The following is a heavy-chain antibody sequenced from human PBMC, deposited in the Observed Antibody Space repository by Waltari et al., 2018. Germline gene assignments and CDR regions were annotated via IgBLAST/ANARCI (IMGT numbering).Heavy chain of an antibody. D-gene: IGHD3-10*01. CDR3: VRESFGNDI. CDR2: IKREIDGGTA. Sequence: EVQLVESGGGLVKPGESLRLSCVGSGYTFNNAWMSWVRQAPGKGLEWVGRIKREIDGGTAEYVESVKGRFTISRDDSKNTLYLQMNSLKSEDSAVYFCVRESFGNDIWGQGTLVTVSS. V-gene: IGHV3-15*01. CDR1: GYTFNNAW. J-gene: IGHJ4*02.